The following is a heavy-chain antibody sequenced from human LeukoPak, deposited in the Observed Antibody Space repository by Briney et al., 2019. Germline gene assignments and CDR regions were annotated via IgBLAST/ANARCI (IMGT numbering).Heavy chain of an antibody. D-gene: IGHD3-22*01. CDR2: IYYSGST. CDR1: DDSISSTDYY. V-gene: IGHV4-30-4*01. CDR3: ARDTYYHDSSGRPADAFDI. Sequence: ASETLSLTCSVSDDSISSTDYYWRWIRQPPGRGLEWIGNIYYSGSTYYNPSLKSRVTISVDTSKNQFSLKLSSVTAADTAVYYCARDTYYHDSSGRPADAFDIWGLGTMVTVSS. J-gene: IGHJ3*02.